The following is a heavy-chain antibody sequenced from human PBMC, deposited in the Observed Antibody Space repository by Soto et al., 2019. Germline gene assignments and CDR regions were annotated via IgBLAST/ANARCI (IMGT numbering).Heavy chain of an antibody. D-gene: IGHD4-17*01. Sequence: ASVKVSCKASGYTFTSYGISWVRQAPGQGLEWMGWISAYNGNTNYAQKLQGRVTMTTDTSTSTAYMELRSLRSDDTAVYYCASDLRPTAPTVVTHLDYWGQGTLVTVSS. V-gene: IGHV1-18*01. J-gene: IGHJ4*02. CDR3: ASDLRPTAPTVVTHLDY. CDR1: GYTFTSYG. CDR2: ISAYNGNT.